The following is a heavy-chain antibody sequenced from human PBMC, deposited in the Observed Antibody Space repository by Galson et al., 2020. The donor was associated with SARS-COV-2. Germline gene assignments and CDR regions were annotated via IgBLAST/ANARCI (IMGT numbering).Heavy chain of an antibody. CDR3: AKDTSDSYGSNWFDP. D-gene: IGHD5-18*01. Sequence: GGSLRLSCAASGFTFSSYGMHWVRQAPGKGLEWVAVISYDGSNKYYADSVKGRFTISRDNSKNTLYLQMNSLRAEDTAVYYCAKDTSDSYGSNWFDPWGQGTLVTVSS. V-gene: IGHV3-30*18. CDR2: ISYDGSNK. CDR1: GFTFSSYG. J-gene: IGHJ5*02.